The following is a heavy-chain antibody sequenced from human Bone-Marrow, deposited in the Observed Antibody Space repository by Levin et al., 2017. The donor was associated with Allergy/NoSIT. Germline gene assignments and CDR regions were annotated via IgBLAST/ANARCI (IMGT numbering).Heavy chain of an antibody. V-gene: IGHV3-30*02. CDR1: GFSFSDYA. D-gene: IGHD3-10*01. CDR3: AKGGIITVRGDNFYYYMDV. CDR2: TRYDESQK. J-gene: IGHJ6*03. Sequence: SCEASGFSFSDYAMLWVRQAPGKGLEWVAITRYDESQKYYGDSVKGRFTISRDNAKNTLYLEMNSLRAEDTAVYYCAKGGIITVRGDNFYYYMDVWGRGTTVTVSS.